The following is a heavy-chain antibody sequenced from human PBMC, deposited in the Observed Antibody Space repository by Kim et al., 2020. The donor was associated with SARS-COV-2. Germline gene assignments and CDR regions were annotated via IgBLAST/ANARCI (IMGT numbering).Heavy chain of an antibody. D-gene: IGHD3-3*01. Sequence: SETLSLSCTVSGGSMSAYYWSWIRQSPGKGLEWIGDIYYSGTTSNYNPSLKNRATMSVDTSKNQFSLKLRSVTAADAAVFYCARRRLITISGVVAYAFD. CDR2: IYYSGTTS. J-gene: IGHJ3*02. V-gene: IGHV4-59*08. CDR1: GGSMSAYY. CDR3: ARRRLITISGVVAYAFD.